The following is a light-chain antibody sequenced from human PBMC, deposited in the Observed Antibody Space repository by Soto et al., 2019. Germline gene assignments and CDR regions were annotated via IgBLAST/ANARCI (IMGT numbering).Light chain of an antibody. V-gene: IGKV1-27*01. J-gene: IGKJ1*01. CDR3: QKYNSAPPWT. CDR1: QDISNY. CDR2: AAS. Sequence: DLQMTQSPSSLSASVGDRVTITCRATQDISNYLAWYQQKPGKVPNLLIYAASTLQSGVPSRFRGSGSETDFTLTISSLQPEDVATYYCQKYNSAPPWTFGQGTKGEI.